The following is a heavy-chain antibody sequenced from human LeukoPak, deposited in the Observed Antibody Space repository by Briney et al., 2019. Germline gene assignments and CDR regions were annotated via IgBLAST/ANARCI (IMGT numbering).Heavy chain of an antibody. CDR1: GFTFSSYD. CDR2: ISTTGDT. J-gene: IGHJ4*02. Sequence: GGSLRLSCAASGFTFSSYDMHWVRQATGKGLEWVSAISTTGDTYYPGFVKGRFTISRENAKSSLYLQMNSLRAEDTAVYYCARGRSGSYFDFWGQGTLVAVSS. V-gene: IGHV3-13*04. CDR3: ARGRSGSYFDF. D-gene: IGHD1-26*01.